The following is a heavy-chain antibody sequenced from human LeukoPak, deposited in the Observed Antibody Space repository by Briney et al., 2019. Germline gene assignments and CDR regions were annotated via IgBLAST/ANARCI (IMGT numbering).Heavy chain of an antibody. Sequence: ASVKVSCKASGYTFTSYDINWVRQATGQGLEWMGWMNPNSGNTGYAQKFQGRVTITRNTSISTAFMELSSLRSEDTAVYYCARRAVGNSYYHTMDVWGKGTTVTVSS. CDR1: GYTFTSYD. V-gene: IGHV1-8*03. CDR2: MNPNSGNT. D-gene: IGHD6-19*01. J-gene: IGHJ6*03. CDR3: ARRAVGNSYYHTMDV.